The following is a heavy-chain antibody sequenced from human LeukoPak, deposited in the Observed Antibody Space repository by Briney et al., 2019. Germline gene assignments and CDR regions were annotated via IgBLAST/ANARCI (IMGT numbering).Heavy chain of an antibody. CDR1: GYSFISYW. CDR3: ARQSYYYDSSGYYPDY. Sequence: GESLKTSCKGSGYSFISYWFGWVRQMPARGLEWRGIIYTGDSDTRYSPSFQGQVTISADNSISTAYLQCSRLKASDTAMYYCARQSYYYDSSGYYPDYWGQGTLVTVSS. J-gene: IGHJ4*02. D-gene: IGHD3-22*01. CDR2: IYTGDSDT. V-gene: IGHV5-51*01.